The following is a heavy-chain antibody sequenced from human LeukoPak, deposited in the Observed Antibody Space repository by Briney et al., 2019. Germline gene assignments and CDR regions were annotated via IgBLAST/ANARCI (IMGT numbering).Heavy chain of an antibody. CDR2: IFHSEST. Sequence: SQTLSLTCAVSGASISSGTWWSWVRQPPEKGLEWLGDIFHSESTHYNPSLKSRVTMSVDKSKNQFSLRVTSVTAADTAVYYCASPSGASTSWGQGTLVTVSS. D-gene: IGHD2-15*01. CDR3: ASPSGASTS. V-gene: IGHV4-4*02. CDR1: GASISSGTW. J-gene: IGHJ4*02.